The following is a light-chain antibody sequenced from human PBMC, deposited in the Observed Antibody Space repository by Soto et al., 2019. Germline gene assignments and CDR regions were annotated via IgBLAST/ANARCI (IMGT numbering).Light chain of an antibody. CDR2: EDT. J-gene: IGLJ2*01. CDR3: CSYAAGSSFAVV. V-gene: IGLV2-23*02. Sequence: QSALTQPASVSGSPGQSITISCTGTSSDVGGYNLVSWYQQHPGKAPNLVIYEDTKRPSGVSNRFSGSKSGNTASLTISGLQAEDESDYYCCSYAAGSSFAVVFGGGTKLNVL. CDR1: SSDVGGYNL.